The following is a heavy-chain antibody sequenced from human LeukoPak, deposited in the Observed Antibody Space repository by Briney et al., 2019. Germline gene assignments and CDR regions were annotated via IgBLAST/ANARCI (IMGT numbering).Heavy chain of an antibody. CDR1: GYTFTSYA. J-gene: IGHJ3*02. Sequence: GASVKVSCKASGYTFTSYAMHWVRQAPGQRLEWMGWINAGNGNTKYSQKFQGRVTITRDTSASTAYMELSSLRSEDTAVYYCARDHIRGVGRDPEDAFDIWGQGTMVTVSS. V-gene: IGHV1-3*01. CDR2: INAGNGNT. CDR3: ARDHIRGVGRDPEDAFDI. D-gene: IGHD3-10*01.